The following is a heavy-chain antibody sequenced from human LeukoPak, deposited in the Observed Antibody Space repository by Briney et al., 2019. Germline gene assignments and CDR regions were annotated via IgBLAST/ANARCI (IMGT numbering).Heavy chain of an antibody. V-gene: IGHV4-39*07. J-gene: IGHJ4*02. Sequence: SETLSLTCTVSGGSISSSSYYWGWIRQPPGKGLEWIGSIYYSGSTYYNPSLKSRVTISVDTSKNQFSLKLSSVTAADTAVYYCARRGATYFDYWGQGTLVTVSS. CDR3: ARRGATYFDY. CDR2: IYYSGST. CDR1: GGSISSSSYY. D-gene: IGHD1-26*01.